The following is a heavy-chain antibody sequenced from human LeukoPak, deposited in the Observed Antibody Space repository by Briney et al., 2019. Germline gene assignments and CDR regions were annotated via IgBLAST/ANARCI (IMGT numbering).Heavy chain of an antibody. D-gene: IGHD5-18*01. CDR2: ISGSGGST. Sequence: GGSLRLSCAASGFTFSSCAMSWVRQAPGKGLEWVSAISGSGGSTYYADSVKGRFTISRDNSKNTPYLQMNSLRAEDTAVYYCAKGRIQLWSFGAFDIWGQGTMVTVSS. J-gene: IGHJ3*02. CDR1: GFTFSSCA. V-gene: IGHV3-23*01. CDR3: AKGRIQLWSFGAFDI.